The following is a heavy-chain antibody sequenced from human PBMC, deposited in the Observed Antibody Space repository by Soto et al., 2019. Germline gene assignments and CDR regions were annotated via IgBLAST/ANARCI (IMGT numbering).Heavy chain of an antibody. V-gene: IGHV1-18*04. CDR1: GYTFTIYG. CDR3: ARVDYYDSSGYYGY. D-gene: IGHD3-22*01. J-gene: IGHJ4*02. Sequence: QVQLVQSGAEVKKPGASVKVSCKASGYTFTIYGISWVRQAPGQGLEWMGWISGYNGNTDYAQNLQDRVTLTTDASTSSVYMEPRSLRSDDTGVYYCARVDYYDSSGYYGYWGQGTLITVSS. CDR2: ISGYNGNT.